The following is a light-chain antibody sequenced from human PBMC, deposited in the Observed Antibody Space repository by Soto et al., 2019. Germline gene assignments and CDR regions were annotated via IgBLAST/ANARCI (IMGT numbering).Light chain of an antibody. J-gene: IGKJ2*01. CDR2: GAS. CDR3: QHFGSSPPYT. CDR1: ESVKNNY. Sequence: ETLMTQSPATLSVSPGERATLSCRASESVKNNYLAWFQKKPGQAPRLLIYGASSRATGIPDRFSGSGSGTDFTLTISRLEPEDLAVYYCQHFGSSPPYTFGQGPRWIS. V-gene: IGKV3-20*01.